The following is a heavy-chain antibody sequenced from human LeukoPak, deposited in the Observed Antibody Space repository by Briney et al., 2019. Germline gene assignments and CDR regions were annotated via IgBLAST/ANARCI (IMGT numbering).Heavy chain of an antibody. D-gene: IGHD1-1*01. Sequence: PGGSLRLSCAASGFTFTTYAMSWVRQAPGKGLEWVSAISVSGGTYYADSVKGRFTISRDNSKNTLYLQMNSLRADDTAVYYCAKRQPHYFDYWGQGTLVTVSS. CDR2: ISVSGGT. CDR3: AKRQPHYFDY. J-gene: IGHJ4*02. V-gene: IGHV3-23*01. CDR1: GFTFTTYA.